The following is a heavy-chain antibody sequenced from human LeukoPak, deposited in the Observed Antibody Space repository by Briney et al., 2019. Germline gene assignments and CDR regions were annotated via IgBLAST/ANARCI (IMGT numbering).Heavy chain of an antibody. CDR2: IYYGGST. Sequence: SETLSLTCTVSGGSISSYYWSWIRQPPGKGLEWIGYIYYGGSTNYNPSLKSRVTISVDTSKNQFSPKLSSVTAADTAVYYCARRGIVGATTYYYYYGMDVWGQGTTVTVSS. J-gene: IGHJ6*02. V-gene: IGHV4-59*08. CDR3: ARRGIVGATTYYYYYGMDV. CDR1: GGSISSYY. D-gene: IGHD1-26*01.